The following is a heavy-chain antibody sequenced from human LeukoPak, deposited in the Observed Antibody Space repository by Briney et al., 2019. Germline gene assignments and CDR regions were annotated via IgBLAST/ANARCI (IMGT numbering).Heavy chain of an antibody. CDR1: GGTFSSYA. J-gene: IGHJ4*02. V-gene: IGHV1-69*13. D-gene: IGHD4-11*01. Sequence: SVKVSCKASGGTFSSYAISWVRQAPGQGLEWMGGIIPIFGTANYAQKFQGRVTITADESTSTAYMELSSLRSEDTAVYYCARDLQSPVAPSDYWGQGTPVTVSS. CDR2: IIPIFGTA. CDR3: ARDLQSPVAPSDY.